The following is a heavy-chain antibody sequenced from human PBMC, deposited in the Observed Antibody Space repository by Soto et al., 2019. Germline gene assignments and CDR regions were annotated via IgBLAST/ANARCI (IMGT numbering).Heavy chain of an antibody. CDR3: ARAYCSGGSCYRSGFDF. D-gene: IGHD2-15*01. CDR1: GGSISTYY. V-gene: IGHV4-59*01. Sequence: PSETLSLTCTVSGGSISTYYWSWIRQPPGKGLERIGYIYYSGSTNYNPSLKSRVTISVYTSKNQFSLKLSSVTAADTAMYYCARAYCSGGSCYRSGFDFWGQGTLVTVSS. J-gene: IGHJ4*02. CDR2: IYYSGST.